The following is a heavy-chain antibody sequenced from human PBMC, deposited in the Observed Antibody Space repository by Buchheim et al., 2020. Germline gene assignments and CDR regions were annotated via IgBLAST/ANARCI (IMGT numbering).Heavy chain of an antibody. J-gene: IGHJ6*02. CDR1: GFTFSSYG. CDR3: ARSDTYCSSTSCYIYYYYYGMDV. Sequence: QVQLVESGGGVVQPGRSLRLSCAASGFTFSSYGMHWVRQAPGKGLEWVAVIWYDGSNKYYADSVKGRFTISRDTSKNTLYLQMNSLRAEDTAVYYCARSDTYCSSTSCYIYYYYYGMDVWGQGTT. D-gene: IGHD2-2*02. CDR2: IWYDGSNK. V-gene: IGHV3-33*01.